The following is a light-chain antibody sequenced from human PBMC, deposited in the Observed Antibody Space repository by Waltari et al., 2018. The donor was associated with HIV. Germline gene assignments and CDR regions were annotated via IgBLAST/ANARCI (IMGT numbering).Light chain of an antibody. CDR1: SSDVGGYNY. J-gene: IGLJ3*02. CDR3: SSYTSSRTRV. CDR2: EVS. V-gene: IGLV2-14*01. Sequence: QSALTQPASVSGSPGQSITISCTGTSSDVGGYNYVSWYQQPPGKAPKLMIYEVSNRPSGVSNRFSGSKSGNTASLTISGLQAEDEADYYCSSYTSSRTRVFGGGTKLTVL.